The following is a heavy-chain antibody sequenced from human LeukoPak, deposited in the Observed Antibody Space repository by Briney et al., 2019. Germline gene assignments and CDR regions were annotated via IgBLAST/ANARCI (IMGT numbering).Heavy chain of an antibody. CDR3: AREWGLESSGYYYAY. J-gene: IGHJ4*02. CDR1: GYTFTGYY. V-gene: IGHV1-69*13. CDR2: ITPIFGTA. Sequence: SVKVSCKASGYTFTGYYMHWVRQAPGQGFEWMGGITPIFGTANFAQKFQGRVSITADGSTSTAFMELSSLRSEDAAVYYCAREWGLESSGYYYAYWGQGTLVTVSS. D-gene: IGHD3-22*01.